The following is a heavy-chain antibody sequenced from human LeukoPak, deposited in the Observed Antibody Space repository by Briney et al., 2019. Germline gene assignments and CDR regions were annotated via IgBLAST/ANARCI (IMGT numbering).Heavy chain of an antibody. D-gene: IGHD3-10*01. CDR3: AKDLLWFGDSIGVDAFDI. Sequence: GGSLRLSCAASGFTFSSYAMSWVRQAPGKGLEWVSAISGSGGSTYYADSVKGRFTISRDNSKNTLYLQMNSLRAEDTAVYYCAKDLLWFGDSIGVDAFDIWGQGTMVTVSS. J-gene: IGHJ3*02. CDR1: GFTFSSYA. CDR2: ISGSGGST. V-gene: IGHV3-23*01.